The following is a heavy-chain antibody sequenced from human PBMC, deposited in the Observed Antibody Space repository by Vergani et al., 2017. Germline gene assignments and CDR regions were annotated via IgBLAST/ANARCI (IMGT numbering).Heavy chain of an antibody. D-gene: IGHD2-2*02. V-gene: IGHV3-15*02. CDR3: ARRGRGYCSSSSCYIIDY. CDR2: IKSKTDGETT. Sequence: EVQLVESGGALIKPGGSLRLSCAVSEFTFGQAWMSWVRQAPGKGLEWIGRIKSKTDGETTDYAASVKGRFTISRDDSKNTLFLQMSSLKSEDTALYYCARRGRGYCSSSSCYIIDYWGQGTLVTVSS. CDR1: EFTFGQAW. J-gene: IGHJ4*02.